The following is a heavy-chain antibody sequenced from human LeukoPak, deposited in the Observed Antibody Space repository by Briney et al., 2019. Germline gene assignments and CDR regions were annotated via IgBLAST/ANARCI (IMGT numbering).Heavy chain of an antibody. CDR2: INPNSGGI. J-gene: IGHJ4*02. CDR3: ARDRYGWGSYYTGALRY. Sequence: ASVKVSCKASGYTFTGYYIHWVRQAPGQGLEWMGWINPNSGGIDYAQTFQGRVTMTKDTSISTAYMELSRLRSDDTAVYYCARDRYGWGSYYTGALRYWGQGTLVTVSS. V-gene: IGHV1-2*02. CDR1: GYTFTGYY. D-gene: IGHD3-10*01.